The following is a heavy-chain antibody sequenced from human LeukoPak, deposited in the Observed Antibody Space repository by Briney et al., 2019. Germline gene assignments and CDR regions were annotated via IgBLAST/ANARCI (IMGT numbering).Heavy chain of an antibody. CDR1: GYTLTDLS. Sequence: EASVRVSCKVSGYTLTDLSIHWVRQAPGKGLEWMGGVEPEDGKAIYAQRFQGRVTMTEDTSTDTAYMELSSLRSEDTAVYYCTTDILDYCDTSSCHKGNSWGQGTLVTVSS. CDR3: TTDILDYCDTSSCHKGNS. D-gene: IGHD2-2*02. V-gene: IGHV1-24*01. J-gene: IGHJ4*02. CDR2: VEPEDGKA.